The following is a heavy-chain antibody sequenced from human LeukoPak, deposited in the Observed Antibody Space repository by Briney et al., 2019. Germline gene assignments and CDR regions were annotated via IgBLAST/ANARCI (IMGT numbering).Heavy chain of an antibody. V-gene: IGHV3-30*02. CDR3: AKEARYCSSTSCYSGVDY. Sequence: GGSLRLSCAASGFPFSDYNMHWVRQAPGKGLEWVAFIQHDGSNKYYADSVKGRFTISRDKSKNTLYLQMNSLRAEDTAVYYCAKEARYCSSTSCYSGVDYWGQGTLVTVSS. D-gene: IGHD2-2*01. J-gene: IGHJ4*02. CDR1: GFPFSDYN. CDR2: IQHDGSNK.